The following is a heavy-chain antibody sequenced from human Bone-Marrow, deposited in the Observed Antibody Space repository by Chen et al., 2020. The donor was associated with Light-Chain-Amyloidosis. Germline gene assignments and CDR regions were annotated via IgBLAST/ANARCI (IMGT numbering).Heavy chain of an antibody. CDR3: ARHLIVLVGAARNYYYGLDV. CDR1: GFTLSSYW. D-gene: IGHD2-15*01. V-gene: IGHV3-7*01. J-gene: IGHJ6*02. CDR2: ITPDGSEK. Sequence: EVQLVESGGGLVQPGGSLRLSCAASGFTLSSYWMTWVRQAPGKGLEWVANITPDGSEKAYVGSVKGRFTISRDNAKNSLYLQMNSLRAEDTAVYYCARHLIVLVGAARNYYYGLDVWGQGTTVTVSS.